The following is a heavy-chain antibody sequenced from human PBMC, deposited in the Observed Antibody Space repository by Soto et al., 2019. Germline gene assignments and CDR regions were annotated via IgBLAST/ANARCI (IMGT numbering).Heavy chain of an antibody. J-gene: IGHJ4*02. CDR3: AKKVNSGPGSQYYDY. D-gene: IGHD3-10*01. CDR2: FRTSGDGGTT. V-gene: IGHV3-23*01. CDR1: GFTFSSYS. Sequence: GGSLRLSCAASGFTFSSYSMSWVRQAPGKGLEWVSGFRTSGDGGTTYYADSVKGRFTISRDNSKNMLFLQMNSLRAEDTAIYYCAKKVNSGPGSQYYDYWGQGTLVTVSS.